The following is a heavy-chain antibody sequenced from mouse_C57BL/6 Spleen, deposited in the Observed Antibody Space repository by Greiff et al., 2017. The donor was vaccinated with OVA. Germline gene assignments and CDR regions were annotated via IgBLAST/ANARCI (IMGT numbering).Heavy chain of an antibody. J-gene: IGHJ4*01. V-gene: IGHV1-80*01. CDR3: AAYGSSYAMDY. CDR1: GYAFSSYW. D-gene: IGHD1-1*01. CDR2: IYPGDGDT. Sequence: QVQLQQSGAELVKPGASVEISCKASGYAFSSYWMNWVKQRPGKGLEWIGQIYPGDGDTNYNGKFKGKATLTADKSSSTAYMQLSSLTSEDSAVYFCAAYGSSYAMDYWGQGTSVTVSS.